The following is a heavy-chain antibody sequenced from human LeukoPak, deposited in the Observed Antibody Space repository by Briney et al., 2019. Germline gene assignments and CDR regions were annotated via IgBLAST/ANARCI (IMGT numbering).Heavy chain of an antibody. V-gene: IGHV1-8*01. CDR3: ARVRFPYSSSSYLDPRGSPNWFDP. Sequence: ASVKVSCKASGYTVTSYDINWVRQAAGQGGEGRGWMNPNSGNTGYAQKFQGRVAMTRNTSISKPYMELSSLRSEHTAVYYCARVRFPYSSSSYLDPRGSPNWFDPWGQGTLVTVSS. CDR2: MNPNSGNT. D-gene: IGHD6-13*01. J-gene: IGHJ5*02. CDR1: GYTVTSYD.